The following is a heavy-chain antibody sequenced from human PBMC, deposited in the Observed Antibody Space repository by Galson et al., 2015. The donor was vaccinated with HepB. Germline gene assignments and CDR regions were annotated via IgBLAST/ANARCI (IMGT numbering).Heavy chain of an antibody. D-gene: IGHD5-18*01. Sequence: SLRLSCAASGFTFSDHYMDWVRQAPGKGLEWVGRTRNKARSYTTEYAASVKGRFTISRDDSKNSLYLQMNSLKTEDTAVYYCAILNFTAIVAWGQGTLVTVSS. CDR3: AILNFTAIVA. J-gene: IGHJ5*02. CDR2: TRNKARSYTT. CDR1: GFTFSDHY. V-gene: IGHV3-72*01.